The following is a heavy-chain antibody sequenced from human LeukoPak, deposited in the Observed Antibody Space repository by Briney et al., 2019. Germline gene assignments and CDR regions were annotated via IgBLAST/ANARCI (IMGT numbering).Heavy chain of an antibody. CDR1: GFTFSNYN. J-gene: IGHJ4*02. V-gene: IGHV3-21*01. D-gene: IGHD3-3*01. CDR3: ERDPYDLGCADY. Sequence: PGGSLRLSCAASGFTFSNYNMNWVRQAPGKGLEWVSSISSSSGYIYYADSMKGRFTISRDNAKNSLYLQMNSLRAEDTAVYYCERDPYDLGCADYWGQGTLVTVSS. CDR2: ISSSSGYI.